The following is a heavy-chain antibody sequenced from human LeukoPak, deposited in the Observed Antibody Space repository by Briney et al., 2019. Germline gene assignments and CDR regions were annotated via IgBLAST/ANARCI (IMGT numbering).Heavy chain of an antibody. J-gene: IGHJ4*02. D-gene: IGHD3-16*01. Sequence: PGGSLRLSCAASGINFSNYWMSWVRQARGKGPEWVANIKQDGSEKYYVDSVKGRFTISRDNAKNSLYLQLNSLRAEDTAVFYCALWGGGGFDFWGQGTLVTVSS. CDR1: GINFSNYW. CDR2: IKQDGSEK. V-gene: IGHV3-7*01. CDR3: ALWGGGGFDF.